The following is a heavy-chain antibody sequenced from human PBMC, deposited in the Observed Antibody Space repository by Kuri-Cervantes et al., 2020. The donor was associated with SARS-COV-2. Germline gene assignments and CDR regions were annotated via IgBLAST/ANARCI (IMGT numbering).Heavy chain of an antibody. CDR2: ISYDGSNK. D-gene: IGHD2-2*02. CDR1: GFSFSSYA. CDR3: ARHPSENLVVPAAILGGFSNNWFDP. V-gene: IGHV3-30*01. J-gene: IGHJ5*02. Sequence: GGSLRLSCTASGFSFSSYAIHWVRQAPGKGLECVTVISYDGSNKYYAESVKGRFTISRDKSKNTLYLQMNSLRAEDTAVYYCARHPSENLVVPAAILGGFSNNWFDPWGQGTLVTVSS.